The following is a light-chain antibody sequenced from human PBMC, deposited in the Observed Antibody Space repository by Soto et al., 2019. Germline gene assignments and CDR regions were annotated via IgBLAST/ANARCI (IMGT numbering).Light chain of an antibody. V-gene: IGKV3-20*01. CDR1: QNVTSNY. CDR3: QQYSRSPWT. Sequence: EIVLTQSPGTLSLSPGERATLSCGASQNVTSNYLAWYQHKPGQAPRLFIYRASSRATGIPDRFSGSGSGADFTLTISRLEPDDSAVYCCQQYSRSPWTFGQGTKV. J-gene: IGKJ1*01. CDR2: RAS.